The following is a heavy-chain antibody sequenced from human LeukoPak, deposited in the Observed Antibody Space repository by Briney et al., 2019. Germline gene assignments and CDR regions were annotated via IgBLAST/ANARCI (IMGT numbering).Heavy chain of an antibody. CDR2: IYTRGST. D-gene: IGHD1-20*01. CDR3: ARDNWNDSVNWFDP. V-gene: IGHV4-61*02. J-gene: IGHJ5*02. Sequence: PSETLSLTCTVSGGSISSGSYYWSWIRQPAGKGLEWIGRIYTRGSTNYNPSLKSRVTISVDTSKNQFSLKLSSVAAADTAVYYCARDNWNDSVNWFDPWGQGTLVTVSS. CDR1: GGSISSGSYY.